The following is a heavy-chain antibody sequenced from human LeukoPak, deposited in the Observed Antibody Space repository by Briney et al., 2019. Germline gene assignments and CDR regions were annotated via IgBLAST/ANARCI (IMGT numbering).Heavy chain of an antibody. Sequence: GGSLRLSCAASGFPFSSYSINWVRQAPGKGLEWVSYISSSSSTTYYADSVKGRFTISRDNAKNSLYLQMNSLRAEDTAVYYCARLFSSTWTPPDYWGQGILVIVSS. CDR3: ARLFSSTWTPPDY. V-gene: IGHV3-48*01. J-gene: IGHJ4*02. D-gene: IGHD6-13*01. CDR2: ISSSSSTT. CDR1: GFPFSSYS.